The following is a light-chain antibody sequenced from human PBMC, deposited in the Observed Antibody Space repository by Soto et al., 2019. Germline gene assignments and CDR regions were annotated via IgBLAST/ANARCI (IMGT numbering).Light chain of an antibody. Sequence: EIVLTQSPATLSVSPGERATLSCRASQSISTNLAWYQEKPGQAPRLLIYGASTRATGIPGRFSGSGFGTDFTLTISRLEPEDFALYYCQHYAGGSRITFGQGTRLEIK. CDR3: QHYAGGSRIT. CDR2: GAS. CDR1: QSISTN. J-gene: IGKJ5*01. V-gene: IGKV3-15*01.